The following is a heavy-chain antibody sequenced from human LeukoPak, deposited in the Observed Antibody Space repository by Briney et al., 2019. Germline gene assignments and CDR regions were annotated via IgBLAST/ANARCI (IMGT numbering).Heavy chain of an antibody. D-gene: IGHD3-22*01. Sequence: PSETLSLTCTVSGGSISSSSYYWGWIRQPPGKGLEWIGSIYHSGSTYYNPSLKSRVTISVDTSKNQFSLKLRSVTAADTAAYYCARVVQSTDSSGFYLPEYFQHWGQGTLVTVSS. CDR1: GGSISSSSYY. V-gene: IGHV4-39*07. CDR2: IYHSGST. J-gene: IGHJ1*01. CDR3: ARVVQSTDSSGFYLPEYFQH.